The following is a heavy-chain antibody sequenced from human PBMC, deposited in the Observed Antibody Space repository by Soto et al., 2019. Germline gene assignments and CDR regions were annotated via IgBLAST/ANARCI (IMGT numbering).Heavy chain of an antibody. D-gene: IGHD2-15*01. V-gene: IGHV1-69*13. CDR1: GGTFSSYA. CDR2: IIPIFGTA. J-gene: IGHJ6*04. Sequence: GASVKVSCKASGGTFSSYAISWVRQAPGQGLEWMGGIIPIFGTANYAQKFQGRVTITADESTSTAYMELSSLRSEDTAVYYCAKRVKVVVAATPAYYNGMDGWGKGTTVTVS. CDR3: AKRVKVVVAATPAYYNGMDG.